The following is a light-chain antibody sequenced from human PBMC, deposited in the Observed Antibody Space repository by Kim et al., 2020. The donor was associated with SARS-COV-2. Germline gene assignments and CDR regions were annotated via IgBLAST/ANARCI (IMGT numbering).Light chain of an antibody. V-gene: IGKV1-39*01. CDR3: QQSYSSPPGT. J-gene: IGKJ1*01. CDR2: SAS. Sequence: DIQMTQSPSSLSASVGDRVTMTCRASQTISNNLNWYQQKPGKAPKLLIYSASSLQSRVPSRFSGGGSGTDFTLSIISLQPEDFATYYCQQSYSSPPGTFGQGTKVDVK. CDR1: QTISNN.